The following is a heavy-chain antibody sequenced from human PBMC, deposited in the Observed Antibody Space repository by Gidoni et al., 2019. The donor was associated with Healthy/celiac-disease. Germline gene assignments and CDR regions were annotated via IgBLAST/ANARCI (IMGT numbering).Heavy chain of an antibody. CDR1: GYSFTSYW. Sequence: EVQLVQSGAEVKKPGESLRISCKGSGYSFTSYWISWVRQMPGKGLEWMGRIDPSDSYTNYSPSFQGHVTISADKSISTAYLQWSSLKASDTAMYYCARHRYYYDSSGYYVGINWFDPWGQGTLVTVSS. V-gene: IGHV5-10-1*03. J-gene: IGHJ5*02. D-gene: IGHD3-22*01. CDR3: ARHRYYYDSSGYYVGINWFDP. CDR2: IDPSDSYT.